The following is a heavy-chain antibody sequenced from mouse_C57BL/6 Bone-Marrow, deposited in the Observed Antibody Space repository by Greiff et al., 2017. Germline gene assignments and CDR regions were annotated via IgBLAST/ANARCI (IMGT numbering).Heavy chain of an antibody. V-gene: IGHV1-64*01. CDR2: IHPNSGST. Sequence: QVQLQQPGAELVKPGASVKLSCKASGYTFTSYWMHWVKQRPGQGLEWIGMIHPNSGSTNYNEKFKSKATLTVNKSSSTAYMQLSILSSEDSAVYYCARKRDYSNTWFASWGQGTLVTVSA. CDR1: GYTFTSYW. CDR3: ARKRDYSNTWFAS. J-gene: IGHJ3*01. D-gene: IGHD2-5*01.